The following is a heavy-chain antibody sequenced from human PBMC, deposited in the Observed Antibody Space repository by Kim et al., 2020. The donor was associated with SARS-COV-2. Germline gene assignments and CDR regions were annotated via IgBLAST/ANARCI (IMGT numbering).Heavy chain of an antibody. V-gene: IGHV3-21*01. J-gene: IGHJ6*02. D-gene: IGHD3-10*01. Sequence: GGSLRLSCAASGFTFSSYSMNWVRQAPGKGLEWVSSISSSSSYIYYADSVKGRFTISRDNAKNSLYLQMNSLRAEDTAVYYCARVEVLLWFGELFPYSNYGMDVWGPGTTVTVSS. CDR2: ISSSSSYI. CDR3: ARVEVLLWFGELFPYSNYGMDV. CDR1: GFTFSSYS.